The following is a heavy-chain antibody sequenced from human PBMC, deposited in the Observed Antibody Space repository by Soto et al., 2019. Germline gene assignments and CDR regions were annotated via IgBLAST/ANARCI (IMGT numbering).Heavy chain of an antibody. D-gene: IGHD3-22*01. V-gene: IGHV4-31*03. CDR2: IYYSGST. Sequence: SDTLSLTCTVSGGSISSGGYYWSWIHQHPGKGLEWIGYIYYSGSTYYNPSLKSRVTISVDTSKNQFSLKLSSVTAADTAVYYCARDAYYDSSGLDYWGQGTLVTVSS. CDR3: ARDAYYDSSGLDY. CDR1: GGSISSGGYY. J-gene: IGHJ4*02.